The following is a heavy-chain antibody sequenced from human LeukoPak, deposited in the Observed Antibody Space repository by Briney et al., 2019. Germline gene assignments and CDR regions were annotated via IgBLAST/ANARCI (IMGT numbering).Heavy chain of an antibody. D-gene: IGHD6-13*01. J-gene: IGHJ5*02. V-gene: IGHV1-2*02. CDR2: INPNSGGT. CDR1: GYTFTGFY. Sequence: ASVKVSCKASGYTFTGFYMHWVRQAPGQGLEWMGWINPNSGGTNYAQKFQGRVTMTRDTSINTAYMELSSLRSDDTAVFYCARAHLIAAPGYNWFDPWGQGTLVTVYS. CDR3: ARAHLIAAPGYNWFDP.